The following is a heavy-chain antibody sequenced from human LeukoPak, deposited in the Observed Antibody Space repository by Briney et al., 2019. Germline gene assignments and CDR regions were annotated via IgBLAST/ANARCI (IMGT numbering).Heavy chain of an antibody. Sequence: SQTLSLTCAVSGGSISSGGYSWSWIRQPPGKGLEWIGYIYHSGSTYYNPSLKSRVTISVDRSKNQFSLKLSSVAAADTAVYYCARALTYYYDSSGYYYGYYFDYWGQGTLVTVSS. CDR2: IYHSGST. V-gene: IGHV4-30-2*01. J-gene: IGHJ4*02. CDR3: ARALTYYYDSSGYYYGYYFDY. CDR1: GGSISSGGYS. D-gene: IGHD3-22*01.